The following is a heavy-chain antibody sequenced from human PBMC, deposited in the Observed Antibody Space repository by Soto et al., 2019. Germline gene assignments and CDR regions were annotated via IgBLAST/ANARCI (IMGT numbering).Heavy chain of an antibody. CDR1: GYTFTSHG. J-gene: IGHJ3*02. Sequence: GPSVKVSCKASGYTFTSHGITWVRQAPGQGLERMGWISAYKGRTDYAQRVQGRVTMTTDTSTSTAYMELRSLRSDDTAVYYCARGVINDAFDIWGQGTMVTVSS. CDR3: ARGVINDAFDI. D-gene: IGHD3-10*01. CDR2: ISAYKGRT. V-gene: IGHV1-18*01.